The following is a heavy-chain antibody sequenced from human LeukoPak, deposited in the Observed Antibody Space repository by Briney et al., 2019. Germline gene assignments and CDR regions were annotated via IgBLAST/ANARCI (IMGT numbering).Heavy chain of an antibody. J-gene: IGHJ5*02. CDR3: ARGVVPAARFDP. CDR1: GGSISSGSYY. V-gene: IGHV4-61*02. Sequence: SETLSLTCTVSGGSISSGSYYWGWLRQPAGRGLEWIGRIYTSGSTNYNPSLKSRVTISVDTSKNQFSLKLSSVTAADTAVYYCARGVVPAARFDPWGQGTLLTVSS. D-gene: IGHD2-2*01. CDR2: IYTSGST.